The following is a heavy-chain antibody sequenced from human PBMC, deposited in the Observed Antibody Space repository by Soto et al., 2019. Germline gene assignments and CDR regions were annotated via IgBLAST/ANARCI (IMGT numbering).Heavy chain of an antibody. CDR1: GGSISSYY. CDR3: ASSGGAGYSSSWFYFDY. CDR2: IYYSGST. D-gene: IGHD6-13*01. Sequence: LSLTCTVSGGSISSYYWSWIRQPPGKGLEWIGYIYYSGSTNYNPSLKSRVTISVDTSKNQFSLKLSSVTAADTAVYYCASSGGAGYSSSWFYFDYWGQGTLVTVSS. V-gene: IGHV4-59*01. J-gene: IGHJ4*02.